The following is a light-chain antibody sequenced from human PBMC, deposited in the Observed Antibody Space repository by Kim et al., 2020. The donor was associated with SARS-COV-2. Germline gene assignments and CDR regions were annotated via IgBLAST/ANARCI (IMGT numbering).Light chain of an antibody. V-gene: IGLV3-1*01. CDR1: NLGDKY. J-gene: IGLJ3*02. CDR2: QDT. CDR3: QAWDSNTAV. Sequence: SYELTQPPSVSVGPGQTATIICSGDNLGDKYAYWYQQKPGQAPVLVIYQDTKRPSGIPDRFSDSNSGSTATLTISGTQARDEADYYCQAWDSNTAVFGGG.